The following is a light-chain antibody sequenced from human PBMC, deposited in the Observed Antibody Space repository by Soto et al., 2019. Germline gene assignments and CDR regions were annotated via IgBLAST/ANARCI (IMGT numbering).Light chain of an antibody. J-gene: IGLJ2*01. CDR1: SGHGTYT. CDR3: QTWGTGIVV. V-gene: IGLV4-69*01. Sequence: QPVLTQSPSASASLGASVKLTCTLSSGHGTYTIAWHQQQPEKGPRYLMRVNSDGSHTKGDGIPDRFSGSSSGAERYLSISSLQSEDEADYYCQTWGTGIVVFGGGTKLTVL. CDR2: VNSDGSH.